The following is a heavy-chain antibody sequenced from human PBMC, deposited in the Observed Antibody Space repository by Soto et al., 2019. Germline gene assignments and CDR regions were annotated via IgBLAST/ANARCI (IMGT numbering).Heavy chain of an antibody. Sequence: SETLSLTCTVSGGSISSSSYYWGWIRQPPGKGLEWIGSIYYSGSTYYNPSLKSQVTISVDTSKNQFSLKLSSVTAADTAVYYCARDGGDYVIGDNWFDPWGQGTLVTVSS. V-gene: IGHV4-39*02. J-gene: IGHJ5*02. D-gene: IGHD4-17*01. CDR3: ARDGGDYVIGDNWFDP. CDR2: IYYSGST. CDR1: GGSISSSSYY.